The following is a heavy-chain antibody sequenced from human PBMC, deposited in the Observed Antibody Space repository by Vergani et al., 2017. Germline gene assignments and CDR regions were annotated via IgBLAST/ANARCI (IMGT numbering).Heavy chain of an antibody. D-gene: IGHD3-10*01. CDR1: GFTFSSYE. CDR2: ISSSGSTI. Sequence: EVQLVESGGGLVQPGGSLRLSCAASGFTFSSYEMNWVRQAPGKGLEWVSYISSSGSTIYYAASVKGRCTFSRDNAKNSLYQQMNRLRAEDTAVYYCASKSTGFGELPFNYWGQGTLVTVSS. J-gene: IGHJ4*02. V-gene: IGHV3-48*03. CDR3: ASKSTGFGELPFNY.